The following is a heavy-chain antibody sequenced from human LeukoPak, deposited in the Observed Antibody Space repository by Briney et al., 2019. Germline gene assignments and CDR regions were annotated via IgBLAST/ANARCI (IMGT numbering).Heavy chain of an antibody. V-gene: IGHV3-23*01. Sequence: PGGSLRLSCSASGFTFDNYAMSWLRQAPGKGLEWVSAISDGGGATYYAHSVKGRFTISRDNSKNTLYLQMTSLRAEDTAVYYCGESTAAVATYDYWGQGTLVTVSS. CDR2: ISDGGGAT. CDR1: GFTFDNYA. J-gene: IGHJ4*02. CDR3: GESTAAVATYDY. D-gene: IGHD6-13*01.